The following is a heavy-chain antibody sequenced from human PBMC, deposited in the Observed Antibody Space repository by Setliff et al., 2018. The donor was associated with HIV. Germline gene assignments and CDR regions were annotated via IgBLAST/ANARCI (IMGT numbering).Heavy chain of an antibody. CDR3: ARHNTGYSYGYDYYYYYMDV. CDR1: GGSFTDIGGSFTDYY. Sequence: PSETLSLTCAVFGGSFTDIGGSFTDYYWIWIRQPPGKGLEWIGRIYYSGSTYYNPSLKSRVTISVDTSKNQFSLKLSSVTAADTAVYYCARHNTGYSYGYDYYYYYMDVWGKGTTVTVSS. CDR2: IYYSGST. D-gene: IGHD5-18*01. V-gene: IGHV4-39*01. J-gene: IGHJ6*03.